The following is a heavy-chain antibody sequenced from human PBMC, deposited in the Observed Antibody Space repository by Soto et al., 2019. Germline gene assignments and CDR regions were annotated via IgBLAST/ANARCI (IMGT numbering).Heavy chain of an antibody. CDR3: ARGGWKDQYYYGMEV. CDR1: GGTFSSYA. J-gene: IGHJ6*02. V-gene: IGHV1-69*01. D-gene: IGHD1-1*01. Sequence: QVQLVQSGAEVKKPGSSVKVSCKASGGTFSSYAISWVRQAPGQGLEWMGGIIPILGAAIHAQRFQGRVTITADESTSTAYVELSSLRSEDTAVYYCARGGWKDQYYYGMEVWGQGTTVTVSS. CDR2: IIPILGAA.